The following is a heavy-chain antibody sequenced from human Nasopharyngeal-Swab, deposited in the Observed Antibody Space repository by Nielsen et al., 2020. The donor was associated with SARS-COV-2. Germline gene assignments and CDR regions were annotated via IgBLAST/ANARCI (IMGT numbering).Heavy chain of an antibody. J-gene: IGHJ3*02. V-gene: IGHV3-7*01. CDR2: INGDGSAR. CDR3: AGESGPNGFDI. D-gene: IGHD2-15*01. CDR1: GFTFRSFG. Sequence: GESLKISCAASGFTFRSFGMHWVRQAPGKGLEWVANINGDGSARYYVDSVRGRFTVSRDNAKNSLYLQMNSLRVEDTALYYCAGESGPNGFDIWGQGAMITVSS.